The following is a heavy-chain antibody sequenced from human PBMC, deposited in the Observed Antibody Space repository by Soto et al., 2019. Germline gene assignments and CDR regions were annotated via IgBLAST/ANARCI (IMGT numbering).Heavy chain of an antibody. CDR2: ISYDGSNK. V-gene: IGHV3-30*09. J-gene: IGHJ4*02. Sequence: GGSLRLSCAASGFTFSSYAMHWVRQAPGKGLEWVAVISYDGSNKYYADSVKGRFAISRDNSKNTLYLQMNSLRAEDTAVYYCAREPLNPWSGSKYNYFDYWGQGTLVTVSS. CDR1: GFTFSSYA. CDR3: AREPLNPWSGSKYNYFDY. D-gene: IGHD3-10*01.